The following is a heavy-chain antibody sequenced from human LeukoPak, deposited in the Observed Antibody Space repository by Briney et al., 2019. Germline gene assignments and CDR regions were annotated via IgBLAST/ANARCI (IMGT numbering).Heavy chain of an antibody. D-gene: IGHD3-9*01. CDR3: ARGVLRYFDWSTRFDY. CDR2: IIPIFGTA. CDR1: GGTFSSYA. Sequence: SVKVSCKASGGTFSSYAISWVRQAPGQGLEWMGGIIPIFGTANYAQKFQGRVTITADESTSTAYMELSSLRSEDTAVYYCARGVLRYFDWSTRFDYWGQGTLVTVSS. V-gene: IGHV1-69*13. J-gene: IGHJ4*02.